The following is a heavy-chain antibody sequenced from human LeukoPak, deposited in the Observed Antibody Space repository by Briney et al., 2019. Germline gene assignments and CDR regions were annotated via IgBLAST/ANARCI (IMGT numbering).Heavy chain of an antibody. Sequence: GGSLRLSCAASGFTFSSYSMNWVRQAPGKGLEWVSSISSSSSYIYYADSVKGRFTISRDNAKNSLYLQMRNLRAEDTAVYFCARGGGLDVWGQGTLVTVSS. D-gene: IGHD3/OR15-3a*01. CDR1: GFTFSSYS. CDR3: ARGGGLDV. V-gene: IGHV3-21*04. CDR2: ISSSSSYI. J-gene: IGHJ4*02.